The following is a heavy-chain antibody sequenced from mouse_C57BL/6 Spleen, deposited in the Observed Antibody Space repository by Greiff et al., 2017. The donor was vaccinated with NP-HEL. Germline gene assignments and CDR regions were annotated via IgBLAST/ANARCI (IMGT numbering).Heavy chain of an antibody. Sequence: EVKVEESGGGLVQPGGSMKLSCAASGFTFSDAWMDWVRQSPEKGLEWVAEIRNKANNHETYYAESVKGRFTISRDDSKSSVYLQMNSLRAEDTGIYYWTRRGSAWFAYWGQGTLVTVSA. CDR2: IRNKANNHET. CDR3: TRRGSAWFAY. CDR1: GFTFSDAW. J-gene: IGHJ3*01. V-gene: IGHV6-6*01.